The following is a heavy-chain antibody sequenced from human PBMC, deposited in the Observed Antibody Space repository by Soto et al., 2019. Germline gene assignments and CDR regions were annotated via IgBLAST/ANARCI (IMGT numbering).Heavy chain of an antibody. CDR1: GGSISSSSYY. J-gene: IGHJ4*02. CDR2: IYYSGST. D-gene: IGHD6-19*01. V-gene: IGHV4-39*01. Sequence: PSKTLSLTCTVSGGSISSSSYYWGWIRQPPGKGLEWIGSIYYSGSTYYNPSLKSRVTISVDTSKNQFSLKRSSVTAADTAVYYCSRHGGSGADYSGQGTLVIVSS. CDR3: SRHGGSGADY.